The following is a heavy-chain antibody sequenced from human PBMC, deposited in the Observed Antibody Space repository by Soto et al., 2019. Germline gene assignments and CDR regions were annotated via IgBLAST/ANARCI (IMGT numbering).Heavy chain of an antibody. CDR1: GGTFSSYS. CDR3: ARDGGRHTVGIDY. D-gene: IGHD1-26*01. Sequence: QVQLVQSGAEVKKPGSSVKVSCKASGGTFSSYSINWVRRAPGQGLEWMGEIIPIFGTANYAQKFQGRVTITAEESTSTAYMELSSLRSEDTAVYYCARDGGRHTVGIDYWGQGTLVTVSS. V-gene: IGHV1-69*01. J-gene: IGHJ4*02. CDR2: IIPIFGTA.